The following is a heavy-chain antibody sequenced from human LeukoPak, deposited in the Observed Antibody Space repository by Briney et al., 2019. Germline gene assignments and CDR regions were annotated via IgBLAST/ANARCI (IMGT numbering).Heavy chain of an antibody. D-gene: IGHD5-18*01. Sequence: GGSLRLSCAASGFTFSSYAMSWVRQAPGKGLEWVSAISGSGGSTYYADSVKGRFTISRDNSKNTLYLQMNSLRAEDTVVYYCAKGATKYSYGGTDYWGQGTLVTVSS. J-gene: IGHJ4*02. CDR1: GFTFSSYA. CDR3: AKGATKYSYGGTDY. V-gene: IGHV3-23*01. CDR2: ISGSGGST.